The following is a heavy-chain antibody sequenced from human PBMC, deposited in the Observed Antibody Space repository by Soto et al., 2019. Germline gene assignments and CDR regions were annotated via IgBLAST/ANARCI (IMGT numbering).Heavy chain of an antibody. V-gene: IGHV3-15*01. J-gene: IGHJ4*02. CDR2: IKSKTDGGTT. D-gene: IGHD4-17*01. CDR3: TTLVHNYGEEVDY. Sequence: GGSLRLSCAASGFTFSNAWMSWVRQAPGKGLEWVGRIKSKTDGGTTDYAAPVKGRFTISRDDSKNTLYLQMNSLKTEDTAVYYCTTLVHNYGEEVDYWGQGTLVTVSS. CDR1: GFTFSNAW.